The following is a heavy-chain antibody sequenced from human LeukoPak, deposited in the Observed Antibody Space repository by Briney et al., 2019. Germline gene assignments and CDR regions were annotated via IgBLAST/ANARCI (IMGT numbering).Heavy chain of an antibody. J-gene: IGHJ5*02. V-gene: IGHV3-11*01. CDR1: GFTFSDYY. D-gene: IGHD3-16*02. CDR2: IGSSGSTK. CDR3: ARRDVLIVTLDP. Sequence: NPGGSLRLSCAASGFTFSDYYMSWIRQAPGKGLESVSYIGSSGSTKYYADSVKGRFTISRDNANNPLYLQMNSLRADDTAVYYCARRDVLIVTLDPWGQGTLVTVSS.